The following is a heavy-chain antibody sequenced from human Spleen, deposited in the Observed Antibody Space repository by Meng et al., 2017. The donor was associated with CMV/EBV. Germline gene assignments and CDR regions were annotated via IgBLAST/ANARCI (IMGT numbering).Heavy chain of an antibody. D-gene: IGHD6-19*01. V-gene: IGHV3-48*03. CDR2: ISSSGSTI. J-gene: IGHJ4*02. CDR3: ARGSSGWYYLLDY. CDR1: GFTFRSYE. Sequence: GESLKISCAASGFTFRSYEMNWVRQAPGKGLEWVSYISSSGSTIYYADSVKGRFTISRDNAKNSLYLQMNSLRAEDTAVYYCARGSSGWYYLLDYWGQGTLVTVSS.